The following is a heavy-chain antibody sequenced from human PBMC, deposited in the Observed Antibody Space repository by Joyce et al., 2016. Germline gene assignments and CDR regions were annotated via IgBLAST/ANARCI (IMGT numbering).Heavy chain of an antibody. CDR1: GFFFSDFW. CDR3: ARDGLVVLPSAPEDGYMDV. CDR2: IKGVGIEK. Sequence: EVQLVESGGGLVQPGGSLRLSCAGPGFFFSDFWMSWVRQAPGKGLEGGANIKGVGIEKFYVASVKGRFTISRDNAKNSLYLQMNSLRAEDTAVYYCARDGLVVLPSAPEDGYMDVWGKGTTVTVSS. J-gene: IGHJ6*03. V-gene: IGHV3-7*01. D-gene: IGHD2-2*01.